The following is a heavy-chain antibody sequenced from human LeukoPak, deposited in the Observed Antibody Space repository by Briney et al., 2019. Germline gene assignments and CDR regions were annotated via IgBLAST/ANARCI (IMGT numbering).Heavy chain of an antibody. CDR1: GYTLNTYG. J-gene: IGHJ4*02. D-gene: IGHD4-23*01. V-gene: IGHV1-18*01. CDR3: ATGVRWDFDY. CDR2: ISAFNGNT. Sequence: GASVKVSCKASGYTLNTYGINWVRQAPGQGLELMGWISAFNGNTNYAQKLQDRVTMTTDTSTSTAYMEVRSLRSDDTAVYFCATGVRWDFDYWGQGALITVPS.